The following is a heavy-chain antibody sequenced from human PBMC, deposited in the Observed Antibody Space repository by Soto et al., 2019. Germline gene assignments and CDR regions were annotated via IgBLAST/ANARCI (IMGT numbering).Heavy chain of an antibody. CDR1: VFAFDTYG. Sequence: PWGALRLSCEASVFAFDTYGMHWIRQGAGQGLEWVATMSYDGSKIYYRDSVRGRFSISRDDSKRTLYLQMNSLRAEDTAVYYCAKDRDPYYYYYLMDVWGQGTTVTVSS. CDR3: AKDRDPYYYYYLMDV. J-gene: IGHJ6*02. CDR2: MSYDGSKI. V-gene: IGHV3-30*18.